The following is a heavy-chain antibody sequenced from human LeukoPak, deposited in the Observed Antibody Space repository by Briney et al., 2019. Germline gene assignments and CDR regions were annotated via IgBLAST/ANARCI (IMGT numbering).Heavy chain of an antibody. Sequence: ASVKVSCKASGYTFTTYGISWVRQAPGQGLEWMGWISPYNGNTNYAQKLQGRVTMTTDTSTSTAYMQLRSLRSDDTAVYYCARDRAVVVAATDYWGQGTLVTVSS. CDR2: ISPYNGNT. D-gene: IGHD2-15*01. CDR3: ARDRAVVVAATDY. CDR1: GYTFTTYG. J-gene: IGHJ4*02. V-gene: IGHV1-18*01.